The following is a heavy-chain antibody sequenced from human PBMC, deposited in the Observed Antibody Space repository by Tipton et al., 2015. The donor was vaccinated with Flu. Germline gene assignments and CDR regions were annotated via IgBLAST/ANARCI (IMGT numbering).Heavy chain of an antibody. J-gene: IGHJ5*02. V-gene: IGHV4-61*02. CDR2: IYTSGST. D-gene: IGHD4-17*01. CDR3: ARDRVGDYSGFDP. CDR1: GGSISSGSYY. Sequence: TLSLTCTVSGGSISSGSYYWSWIRQPAGKGPEWIGRIYTSGSTNYNPSLKSRVTISVDTSKNQFSLKLSSVTAADTAVYYCARDRVGDYSGFDPWGQGTLVTVSS.